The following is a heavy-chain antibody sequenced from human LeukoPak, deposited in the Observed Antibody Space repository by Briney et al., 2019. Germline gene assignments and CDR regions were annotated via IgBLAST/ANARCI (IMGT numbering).Heavy chain of an antibody. J-gene: IGHJ4*02. CDR2: ISYDGSNE. CDR1: GFTFSSYG. D-gene: IGHD5-18*01. CDR3: ARSYSYGGIHY. V-gene: IGHV3-30*03. Sequence: TGGSLRLSCAASGFTFSSYGMHWVRQAPGKVLEWVAVISYDGSNEYYADSVKGRFTISRDNSKNTLYLQMNSLRAEDTAVYYCARSYSYGGIHYWGQGTLVTVSS.